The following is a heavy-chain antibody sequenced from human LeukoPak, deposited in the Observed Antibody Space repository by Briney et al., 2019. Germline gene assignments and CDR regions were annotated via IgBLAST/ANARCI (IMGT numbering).Heavy chain of an antibody. V-gene: IGHV3-23*01. J-gene: IGHJ1*01. CDR3: AKDLTSSSARPDS. D-gene: IGHD6-6*01. CDR1: EFTFSSYS. Sequence: GGSLRLSCAASEFTFSSYSMNWVRQAPGKGLEWVSAISDSGGSTYYADSVKGRFTISRDNSKNTLSLQMNSLRAEDTAVYYCAKDLTSSSARPDSWGQGTLVTVSS. CDR2: ISDSGGST.